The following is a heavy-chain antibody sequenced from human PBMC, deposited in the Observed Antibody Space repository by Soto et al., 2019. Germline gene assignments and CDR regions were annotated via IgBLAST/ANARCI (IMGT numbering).Heavy chain of an antibody. Sequence: SETLSLTCTVSGGSISSYYWSWIRQPPGKGLEWIGYIYYSGSTNYNPSLKSRVTISVDTSKNQFSLKLSSVTAADTAVYYCARVTSGYLYYYYMDVWGKGTTVTVSS. CDR3: ARVTSGYLYYYYMDV. CDR1: GGSISSYY. V-gene: IGHV4-59*01. J-gene: IGHJ6*03. CDR2: IYYSGST. D-gene: IGHD3-3*01.